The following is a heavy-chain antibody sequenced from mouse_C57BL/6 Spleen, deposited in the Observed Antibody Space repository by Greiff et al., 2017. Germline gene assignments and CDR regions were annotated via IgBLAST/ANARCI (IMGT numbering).Heavy chain of an antibody. CDR2: INPGSGGT. CDR3: ARSGTLDY. J-gene: IGHJ2*01. Sequence: VQLQQPGAELVRPGTSVKVSCKASGYAFTNYLIEWVKQRPGQGLEWIGVINPGSGGTNYNAKFTGKATLTADTSSSTAYMQLSSLAYGDTAVYVGARSGTLDYWGQGTTLTVSS. D-gene: IGHD2-14*01. V-gene: IGHV1-54*01. CDR1: GYAFTNYL.